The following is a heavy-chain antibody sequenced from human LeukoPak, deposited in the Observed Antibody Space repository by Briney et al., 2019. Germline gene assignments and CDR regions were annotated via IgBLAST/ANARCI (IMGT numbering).Heavy chain of an antibody. J-gene: IGHJ3*02. CDR3: ASRLLVGAIDDAFGI. D-gene: IGHD1-26*01. CDR2: IYHSGST. CDR1: GGSISSSNW. Sequence: SGTLSLTCAVSGGSISSSNWWSWVRQPPGKGLEWIGEIYHSGSTNYNPSLKSRVTISVDKSKNQFSLKLSSVTAADTAVYYCASRLLVGAIDDAFGIWGQGTMVTVSS. V-gene: IGHV4-4*02.